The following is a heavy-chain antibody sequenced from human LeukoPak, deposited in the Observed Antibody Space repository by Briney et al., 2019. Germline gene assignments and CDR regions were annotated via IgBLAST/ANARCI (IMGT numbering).Heavy chain of an antibody. CDR3: ARDLNWNDGNWFDP. Sequence: GASVKVSCKVSGYTLTELSMHWVRQAPGKGLEWMGGFDPEDGETIYAQKFQGRVTMTEDTSTDTAYMELSRLRSDDTAVYYCARDLNWNDGNWFDPWGQGTLVTVSS. D-gene: IGHD1-1*01. CDR1: GYTLTELS. CDR2: FDPEDGET. J-gene: IGHJ5*02. V-gene: IGHV1-24*01.